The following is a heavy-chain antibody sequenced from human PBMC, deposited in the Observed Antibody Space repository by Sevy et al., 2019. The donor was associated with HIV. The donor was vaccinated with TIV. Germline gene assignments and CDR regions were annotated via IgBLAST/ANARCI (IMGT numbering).Heavy chain of an antibody. CDR3: ARHRPRTASDTPVY. V-gene: IGHV1-18*01. Sequence: ASVKVSCKASGYTFTSYGISWVRQAPGQGLEWMGWISAYNVNTNYAQKLQGRATMTTDTSTSTAYMELRSLRSDDTAVYYCARHRPRTASDTPVYWGQGTLVTASS. CDR2: ISAYNVNT. CDR1: GYTFTSYG. D-gene: IGHD6-13*01. J-gene: IGHJ4*02.